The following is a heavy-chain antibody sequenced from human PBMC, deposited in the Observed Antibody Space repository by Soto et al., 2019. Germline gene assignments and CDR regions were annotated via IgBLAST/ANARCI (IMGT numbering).Heavy chain of an antibody. CDR2: IIPIFGTA. Sequence: AAVKFACKASGGTFSGYAISWVRQAPGQGLEWMGGIIPIFGTANYAQKFQGRVTITADESTSPAYMELSSLSSEDTAVYYCARGRVRAITPYDYWGQETLVTVSS. J-gene: IGHJ4*02. CDR3: ARGRVRAITPYDY. CDR1: GGTFSGYA. V-gene: IGHV1-69*13. D-gene: IGHD3-10*01.